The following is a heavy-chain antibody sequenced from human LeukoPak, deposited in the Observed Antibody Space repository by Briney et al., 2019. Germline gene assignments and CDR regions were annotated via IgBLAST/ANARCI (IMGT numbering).Heavy chain of an antibody. Sequence: GGSLRLSCAASGFTFSNYNMNWVRQAPGKGLEWVSYISSSSSTIYYADSVKGRFTISRDNAKNTLYLQMNSLRVEDTAIYYCARDWYHAIDYWGQGALVTVSS. CDR3: ARDWYHAIDY. V-gene: IGHV3-48*04. CDR1: GFTFSNYN. D-gene: IGHD1-14*01. J-gene: IGHJ4*02. CDR2: ISSSSSTI.